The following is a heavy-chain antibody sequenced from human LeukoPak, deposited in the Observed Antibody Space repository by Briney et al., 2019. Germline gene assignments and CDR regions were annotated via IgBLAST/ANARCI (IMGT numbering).Heavy chain of an antibody. J-gene: IGHJ5*02. CDR2: ISAYNGNT. CDR3: ARDPGYDWLMIRFDP. D-gene: IGHD5-12*01. CDR1: GYTLTSYG. V-gene: IGHV1-18*01. Sequence: GASVKVSCKASGYTLTSYGISWVRQAPGQGLEWMGWISAYNGNTNYARKLQGRVTMTTDTSTSTAYMELRSLRSDDTAVYYCARDPGYDWLMIRFDPWGQGTLVTVSS.